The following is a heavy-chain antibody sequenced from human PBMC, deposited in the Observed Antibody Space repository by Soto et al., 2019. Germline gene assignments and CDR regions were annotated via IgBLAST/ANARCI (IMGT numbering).Heavy chain of an antibody. CDR3: ARERSYGLDY. CDR1: GYTFTSYD. Sequence: QVQLVQSGAEVKKPGASVKVSCKASGYTFTSYDINWVRQATGQGREWMGWMNPNSGNTVYAQKFQGRVIMTRNASISTVYMELSSLRSEDTAGYYCARERSYGLDYWGQGTLVTVSS. V-gene: IGHV1-8*01. D-gene: IGHD5-18*01. CDR2: MNPNSGNT. J-gene: IGHJ4*02.